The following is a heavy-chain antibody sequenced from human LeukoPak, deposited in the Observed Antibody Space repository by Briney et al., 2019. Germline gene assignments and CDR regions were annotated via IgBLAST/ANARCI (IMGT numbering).Heavy chain of an antibody. Sequence: ASVKVSCKASGYTFTSYYMHWVRQAPGQGLEWMGIINPSGGSTSYAQKFQGRVTMTRDTSTSTVYMELSSLRSEDTAVYYCARGPYGDYGLGWFDPWGQGTLVTVSS. J-gene: IGHJ5*02. V-gene: IGHV1-46*01. CDR2: INPSGGST. CDR3: ARGPYGDYGLGWFDP. D-gene: IGHD4-17*01. CDR1: GYTFTSYY.